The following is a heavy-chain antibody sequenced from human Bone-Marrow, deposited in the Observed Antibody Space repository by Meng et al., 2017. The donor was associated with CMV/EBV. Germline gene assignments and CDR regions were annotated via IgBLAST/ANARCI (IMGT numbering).Heavy chain of an antibody. J-gene: IGHJ6*02. D-gene: IGHD3-3*01. V-gene: IGHV1-8*01. CDR1: GYTFTSYD. Sequence: ASVKVSCKASGYTFTSYDINWVRQATGQGLEWMGWMNPNSGNTGYAQKFQGRVTITRNTSISTAYMELSSLRSEDTAVYYCARAGSHDFWSGYLSDYYYYGMDVWGQGTTVTVPS. CDR2: MNPNSGNT. CDR3: ARAGSHDFWSGYLSDYYYYGMDV.